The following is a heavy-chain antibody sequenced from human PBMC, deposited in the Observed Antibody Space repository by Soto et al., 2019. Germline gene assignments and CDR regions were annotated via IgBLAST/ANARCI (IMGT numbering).Heavy chain of an antibody. CDR3: ARGPLVVLNYFES. V-gene: IGHV1-69*08. CDR2: IFPRTDTP. Sequence: QVQLVQSGTEVKKPGSSVKVSCKASGGTFRNYPINWVRQAPGQGLEWMGSIFPRTDTPDYAQNLQARLTITADKSTSTADRELSSLTSDDTAIYFCARGPLVVLNYFESWGQGTLVTVSS. CDR1: GGTFRNYP. J-gene: IGHJ4*02.